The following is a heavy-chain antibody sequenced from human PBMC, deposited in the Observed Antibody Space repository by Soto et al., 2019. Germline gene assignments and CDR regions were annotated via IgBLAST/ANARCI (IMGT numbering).Heavy chain of an antibody. CDR3: AAAIYGDWSFDY. Sequence: EVQLVESGGGLVQPGGSLKLSCAASGFTVSGHYMSWVRQAPGKGLQWVSLLYSGGTTYYADSVTGRFTISRDSSTNNLYIQLDKLRVEDTAVYYCAAAIYGDWSFDYWGQGTLVTVSS. V-gene: IGHV3-53*04. D-gene: IGHD2-21*02. J-gene: IGHJ4*02. CDR2: LYSGGTT. CDR1: GFTVSGHY.